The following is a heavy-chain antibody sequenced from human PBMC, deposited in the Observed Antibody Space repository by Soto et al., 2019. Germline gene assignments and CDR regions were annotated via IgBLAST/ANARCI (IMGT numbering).Heavy chain of an antibody. D-gene: IGHD7-27*01. V-gene: IGHV3-72*01. CDR3: TRGRLGFDY. CDR1: GFTFTDHF. J-gene: IGHJ4*02. Sequence: EVQLVNSGGGLVQPGGSLRLSCVASGFTFTDHFMDWVRQAPGKGLEWVGRSRDKANRFTTEYAASVKGRFIISRDDSQNSLYLQMNSLKIEDTAVYYCTRGRLGFDYWGQGTLVTVSS. CDR2: SRDKANRFTT.